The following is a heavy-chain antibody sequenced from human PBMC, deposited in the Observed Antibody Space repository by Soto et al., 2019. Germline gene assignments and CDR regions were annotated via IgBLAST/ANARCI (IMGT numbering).Heavy chain of an antibody. CDR1: GGSISSGDYY. V-gene: IGHV4-30-4*01. CDR2: IYYSGST. Sequence: QVQLQESGPGLVKPSQTLSLTCTVSGGSISSGDYYWSWIRQPPGKGLEWIGYIYYSGSTYYNPSLKSRVTISVDTSKTQFSLKLSSVTAADTAVYYCARAGDYVWGSYRPLPDYWGQGTLVTVSS. J-gene: IGHJ4*02. CDR3: ARAGDYVWGSYRPLPDY. D-gene: IGHD3-16*02.